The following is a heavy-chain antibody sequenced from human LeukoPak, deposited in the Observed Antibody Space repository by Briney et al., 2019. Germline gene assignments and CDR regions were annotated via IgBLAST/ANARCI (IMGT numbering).Heavy chain of an antibody. CDR2: IYYSGST. J-gene: IGHJ4*02. D-gene: IGHD5-24*01. CDR3: ARVAVHGYSDY. V-gene: IGHV4-59*01. Sequence: YPSETLSLTCTVSGGSISSYYWSWIRQPPGKGLEWIGYIYYSGSTNYNPSLKSRVTISVDTSKNQFSLKLSSVTAADTAVYFCARVAVHGYSDYWGQGTLVTVSS. CDR1: GGSISSYY.